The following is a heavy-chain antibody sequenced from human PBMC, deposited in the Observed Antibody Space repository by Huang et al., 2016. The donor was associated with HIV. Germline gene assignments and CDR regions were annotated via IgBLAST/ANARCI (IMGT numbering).Heavy chain of an antibody. D-gene: IGHD6-13*01. CDR2: IIPVFGTP. Sequence: QVQLVQSGAEVKQPGSSVKVSCKSSGGAFSSFDINWVRQAPGQGLEWRGKIIPVFGTPNYAQQFQGRVTITADESTSTAYMEVTSLRFDDTAVYFCARGGRVWPAATGPWAFDPWGQGTLVTVSS. CDR3: ARGGRVWPAATGPWAFDP. J-gene: IGHJ5*02. V-gene: IGHV1-69*13. CDR1: GGAFSSFD.